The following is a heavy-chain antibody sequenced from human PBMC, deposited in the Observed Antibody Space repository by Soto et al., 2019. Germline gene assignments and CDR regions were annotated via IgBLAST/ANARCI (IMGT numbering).Heavy chain of an antibody. CDR2: IYYSGST. V-gene: IGHV4-31*03. CDR1: GGSISSGGYY. CDR3: ARVPEWLRVFDY. Sequence: PSETLSLTCTFSGGSISSGGYYWSWIRQHPGKGLEWIGYIYYSGSTYYNPSLKSRVTISVDTSKNQFSLKLSSVTAADTAVYYCARVPEWLRVFDYWGQGTLVTVS. D-gene: IGHD5-12*01. J-gene: IGHJ4*02.